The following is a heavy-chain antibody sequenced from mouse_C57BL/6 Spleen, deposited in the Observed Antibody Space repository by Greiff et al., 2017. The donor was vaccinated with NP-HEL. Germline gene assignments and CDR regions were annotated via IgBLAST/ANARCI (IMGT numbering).Heavy chain of an antibody. D-gene: IGHD1-1*02. CDR3: ARGGGNYFDY. Sequence: DVMLVESGGGLVKPGGSLKLSCAASGFTFSDYGMHWVRQAPEKGLEWVAYISSGSSTIYYADTVKGRFTISRDNAKNTLFLQMTSLRSEDTAMYYCARGGGNYFDYWGQGTTLTVSS. V-gene: IGHV5-17*01. CDR2: ISSGSSTI. J-gene: IGHJ2*01. CDR1: GFTFSDYG.